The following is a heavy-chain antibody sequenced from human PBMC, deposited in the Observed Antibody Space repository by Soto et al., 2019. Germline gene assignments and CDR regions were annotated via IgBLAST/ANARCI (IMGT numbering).Heavy chain of an antibody. J-gene: IGHJ4*02. CDR2: ISPLFSTT. Sequence: QVQLVQSGAEVKEPGSSVKVSCKATGDLFNNYAFNWVRQAPGQGLEWMGRISPLFSTTNYAQKFQGRVTIGADELTTIAYLEVSNLGFEDTARYSFAASSRVAAAGYFKSWAKGTLVTVSP. CDR3: AASSRVAAAGYFKS. V-gene: IGHV1-69*01. D-gene: IGHD2-15*01. CDR1: GDLFNNYA.